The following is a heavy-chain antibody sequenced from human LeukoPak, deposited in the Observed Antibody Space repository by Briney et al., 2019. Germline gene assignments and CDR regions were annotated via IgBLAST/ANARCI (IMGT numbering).Heavy chain of an antibody. CDR2: INSDGSST. CDR3: ARAAGGDY. D-gene: IGHD4-23*01. Sequence: PGGSLTLSRAASGFTFSSYWMHWVRQAPGMGLVWVSRINSDGSSTSYADSVKGRFTISRDNAKNTLYLQMNSLRAEDTAVYYCARAAGGDYWGQGALVTVSS. J-gene: IGHJ4*02. V-gene: IGHV3-74*01. CDR1: GFTFSSYW.